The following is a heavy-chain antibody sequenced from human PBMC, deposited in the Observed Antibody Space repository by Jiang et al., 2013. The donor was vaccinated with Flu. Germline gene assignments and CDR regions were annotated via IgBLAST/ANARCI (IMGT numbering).Heavy chain of an antibody. Sequence: QLLESGGGLVQPGGSLRLSCAASGFTFSSYAMSWVRQAPGKGLEWVSAISGGSGSGGSTYYADSVKGRFTISRDNSKNTLYLQMNSLRAEDTAVYYCAKDYLVDIVATMIDYWGQGTLVTVSS. CDR1: GFTFSSYA. D-gene: IGHD5-12*01. CDR2: ISGGSGSGGST. CDR3: AKDYLVDIVATMIDY. V-gene: IGHV3-23*01. J-gene: IGHJ4*02.